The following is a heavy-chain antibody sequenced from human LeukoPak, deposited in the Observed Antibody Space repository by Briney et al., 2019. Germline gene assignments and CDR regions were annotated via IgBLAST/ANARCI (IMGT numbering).Heavy chain of an antibody. D-gene: IGHD3-3*01. V-gene: IGHV3-23*01. J-gene: IGHJ4*02. Sequence: PGGSLRLSCAASGFTFSSYAMSWVRQAPGKGLEWVSAISGSGGSTYYADSVKGRFTISRDNSKNTLYLQMNSLRAEDTAVYYCAKLITYDFWSGHDYWGQGTLVTVSS. CDR3: AKLITYDFWSGHDY. CDR1: GFTFSSYA. CDR2: ISGSGGST.